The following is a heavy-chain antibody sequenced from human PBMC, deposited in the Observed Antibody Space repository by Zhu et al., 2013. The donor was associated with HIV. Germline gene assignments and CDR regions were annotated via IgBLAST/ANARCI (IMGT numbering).Heavy chain of an antibody. CDR3: ARDLPGLTGRADY. D-gene: IGHD1-1*01. CDR2: FIPMFGTA. J-gene: IGHJ4*02. Sequence: QVQLVQSGAEVKKPGSSVKVSCKASGGTFSSYAISWVRQAPGQGLEWMGGFIPMFGTANYAQRFQGRATITADESTSTGYMELGSLRSEDTAVYYCARDLPGLTGRADYWGQGTLVTVSS. V-gene: IGHV1-69*01. CDR1: GGTFSSYA.